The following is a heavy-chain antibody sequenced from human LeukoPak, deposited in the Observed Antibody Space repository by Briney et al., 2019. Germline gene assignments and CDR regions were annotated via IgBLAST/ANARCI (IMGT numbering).Heavy chain of an antibody. J-gene: IGHJ4*02. Sequence: SETLSLTCIVSGGSISNSSYYWGWIRQPPGKGLEWIGSIYYSGSAYYNPSLKSRVTISVDTSKNQFSLKLTSVTAADTAVCYCARHWVVTPNYWGQGTLVTVSS. CDR3: ARHWVVTPNY. V-gene: IGHV4-39*01. CDR1: GGSISNSSYY. CDR2: IYYSGSA. D-gene: IGHD4-23*01.